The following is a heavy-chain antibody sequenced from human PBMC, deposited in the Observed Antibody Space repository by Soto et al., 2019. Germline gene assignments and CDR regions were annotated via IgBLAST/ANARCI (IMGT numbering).Heavy chain of an antibody. J-gene: IGHJ5*02. Sequence: GSLRLSCAASGFTVSSNYMSWVRQAPGKGLEWVSVIYSGGSTYYADSVKGRFTISRDNSKNTLYLQMNSLRAEDTAVYYCARVRVSGSIWFDPWGQGTLVTVSS. CDR3: ARVRVSGSIWFDP. V-gene: IGHV3-53*01. CDR2: IYSGGST. CDR1: GFTVSSNY. D-gene: IGHD3-10*01.